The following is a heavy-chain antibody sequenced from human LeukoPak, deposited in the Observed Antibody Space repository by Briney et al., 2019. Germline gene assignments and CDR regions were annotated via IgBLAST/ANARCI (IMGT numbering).Heavy chain of an antibody. Sequence: GGSLRLSCAASGFTFSSYGMHWVRQAPGKGLEWVAFIRYDGSNKYYADSVKGRFTISRDNSENTLFLRMNSLRAEDTAVYYCAKATGYLLWGQGTLVIVSS. D-gene: IGHD1-14*01. V-gene: IGHV3-30*02. J-gene: IGHJ4*02. CDR3: AKATGYLL. CDR2: IRYDGSNK. CDR1: GFTFSSYG.